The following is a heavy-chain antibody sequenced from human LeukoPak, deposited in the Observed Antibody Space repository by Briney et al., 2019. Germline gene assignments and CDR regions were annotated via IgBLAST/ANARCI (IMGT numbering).Heavy chain of an antibody. Sequence: PSETLSLTCTVSGGSISSSSYYWGWIRQPPGKGLEWIGSIYYSGSTYYNPSPKSRVTISVDTSKNQFSLKLSSVTAADTAVYYCARDRGWTTSWGQGTLVTVSS. CDR1: GGSISSSSYY. J-gene: IGHJ5*02. CDR3: ARDRGWTTS. V-gene: IGHV4-39*07. D-gene: IGHD3/OR15-3a*01. CDR2: IYYSGST.